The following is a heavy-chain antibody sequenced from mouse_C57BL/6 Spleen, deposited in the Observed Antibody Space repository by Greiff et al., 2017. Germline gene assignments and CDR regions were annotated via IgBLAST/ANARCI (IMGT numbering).Heavy chain of an antibody. CDR1: GYTFTSYW. D-gene: IGHD3-2*02. V-gene: IGHV1-7*01. Sequence: QVQLQQSGAELAKPGASVKLSCTASGYTFTSYWMHWVKQRPGQGLEWIGYINPSSGYTKYNQKFKDKATLTADKSSSTAYVQLSSLTYEDAAVYYCARGTAQANWFAYWGQGTLVTVSA. CDR3: ARGTAQANWFAY. J-gene: IGHJ3*01. CDR2: INPSSGYT.